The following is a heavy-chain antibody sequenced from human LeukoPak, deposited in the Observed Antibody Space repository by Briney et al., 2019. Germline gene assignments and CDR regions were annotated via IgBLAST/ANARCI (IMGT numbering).Heavy chain of an antibody. V-gene: IGHV4-59*01. CDR2: IYYSGST. J-gene: IGHJ3*02. CDR3: AKLADYDSSGYDAFDI. D-gene: IGHD3-22*01. Sequence: SETLSLTCTVSGGSISSYYWSWIRQPPGKGLEWIGYIYYSGSTNYNPSLKSRVTTSVDTSKNQFSLKLRSVTAADTAVYYCAKLADYDSSGYDAFDIWGQGTMVTVSS. CDR1: GGSISSYY.